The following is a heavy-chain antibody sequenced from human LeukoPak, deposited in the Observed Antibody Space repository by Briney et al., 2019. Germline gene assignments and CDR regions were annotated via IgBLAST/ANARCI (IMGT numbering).Heavy chain of an antibody. CDR3: ARDRGEGLDY. V-gene: IGHV4-59*01. J-gene: IGHJ4*02. Sequence: SETLSLTCTVSGGSISRYYCTWIRQPPGRGLEWIGYMLYSGSTNYNPSLKSRVTISLDTSKNQFSLHLRSVTAADTAVYYCARDRGEGLDYWGQGDLVTVSS. CDR1: GGSISRYY. D-gene: IGHD3-10*01. CDR2: MLYSGST.